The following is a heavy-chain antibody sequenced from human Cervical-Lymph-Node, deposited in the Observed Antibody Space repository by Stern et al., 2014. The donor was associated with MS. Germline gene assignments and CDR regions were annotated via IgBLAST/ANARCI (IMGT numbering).Heavy chain of an antibody. Sequence: VQLVQSGAEVKKPGSSGKVSCKASGGTFSSYAISWVRQAPGQGLEWMGGIIPIFGTANYAQKFQGRVTITADESTSTAYMELSSLRSEDTAVYYCARSPAGVIAVAGTRWFDPWGQGTLVTVSS. V-gene: IGHV1-69*01. CDR3: ARSPAGVIAVAGTRWFDP. D-gene: IGHD6-19*01. CDR2: IIPIFGTA. CDR1: GGTFSSYA. J-gene: IGHJ5*02.